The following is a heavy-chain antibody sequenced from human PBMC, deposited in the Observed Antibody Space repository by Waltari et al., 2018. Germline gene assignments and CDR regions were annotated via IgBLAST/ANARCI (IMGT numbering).Heavy chain of an antibody. CDR1: GGSFSGYY. V-gene: IGHV4-34*01. CDR2: INHSGST. CDR3: ARAGDSSGYYYTGIYYYGMDV. J-gene: IGHJ6*02. Sequence: QVQLQQWGAGLLKPSETLSLTCAVYGGSFSGYYWSWLRQPPGKGLEWIGEINHSGSTNYNPSLKSRVTISVDTSKNQFSLKLSSVTAADTAVYYCARAGDSSGYYYTGIYYYGMDVWGQGTTVTVSS. D-gene: IGHD3-22*01.